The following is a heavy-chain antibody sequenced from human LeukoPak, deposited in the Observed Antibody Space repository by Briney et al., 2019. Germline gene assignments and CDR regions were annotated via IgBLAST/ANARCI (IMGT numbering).Heavy chain of an antibody. J-gene: IGHJ5*02. CDR2: ISRSSTTI. Sequence: GGSLRLSCAASGFAFSHYNMNWVRQAPGKGLEWVSYISRSSTTIYYADSVKGRFTISRDSAKNSLYLQMNSLRDEDTAVYYCARDVIGYNWFDPWGQGTLVTVSS. CDR1: GFAFSHYN. V-gene: IGHV3-48*02. CDR3: ARDVIGYNWFDP. D-gene: IGHD3-10*01.